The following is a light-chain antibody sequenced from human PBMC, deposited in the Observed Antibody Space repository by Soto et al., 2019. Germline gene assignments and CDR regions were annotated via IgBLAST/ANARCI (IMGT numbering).Light chain of an antibody. J-gene: IGKJ5*01. CDR3: QQANSFTPT. CDR1: QGIGNY. Sequence: DVQMTQSPSSLSASLGDRVTITCGASQGIGNYLGGYQQTTGKGHKLLVEAISSLHSGVQYSFSGSGSGKEVTLNISRRKTGDCATYYFQQANSFTPTFGQGNRLEIK. V-gene: IGKV1-17*01. CDR2: AIS.